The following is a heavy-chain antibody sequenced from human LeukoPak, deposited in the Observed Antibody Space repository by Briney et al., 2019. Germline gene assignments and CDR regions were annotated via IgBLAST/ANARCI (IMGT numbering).Heavy chain of an antibody. CDR3: ARVLWFGELLYHFDY. V-gene: IGHV1-69*13. Sequence: SVKVSCKASRGTFSSYAISWVRQAPGQGLEWMGGLIPIFGTANYAQKFQGRVTITADESTSTAYMELSSLRSEDTAVYYCARVLWFGELLYHFDYWGQGTLVTVSS. J-gene: IGHJ4*02. CDR2: LIPIFGTA. CDR1: RGTFSSYA. D-gene: IGHD3-10*01.